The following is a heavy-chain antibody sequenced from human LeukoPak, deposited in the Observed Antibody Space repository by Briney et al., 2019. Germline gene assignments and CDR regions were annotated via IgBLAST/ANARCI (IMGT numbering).Heavy chain of an antibody. D-gene: IGHD3-10*01. V-gene: IGHV3-21*01. CDR2: ISSSSSYI. CDR1: GFTFSSYS. Sequence: GGSLRLSCAASGFTFSSYSMNWVRQAPGKGLEWVSSISSSSSYIYYADSVKGRFTISRDNAKNSLYLRMNSLRAEDAAVYYCAREGYYYGSGSYPDAFDIWGQGTMVTVSS. J-gene: IGHJ3*02. CDR3: AREGYYYGSGSYPDAFDI.